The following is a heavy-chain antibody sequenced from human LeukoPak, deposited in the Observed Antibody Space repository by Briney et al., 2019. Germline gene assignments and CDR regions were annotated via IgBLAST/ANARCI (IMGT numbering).Heavy chain of an antibody. J-gene: IGHJ6*03. CDR1: GYTFTSYD. CDR2: MNPNSGNT. D-gene: IGHD3-10*01. V-gene: IGHV1-8*01. Sequence: ASVKVSCKASGYTFTSYDISWVRQATGQGLEWMGWMNPNSGNTGYAQKFQGRVTMTRNTSISTAYMELSSLRSEDTAVYYCARGGGSLYYYYYYMDVWGKGTTVTISS. CDR3: ARGGGSLYYYYYYMDV.